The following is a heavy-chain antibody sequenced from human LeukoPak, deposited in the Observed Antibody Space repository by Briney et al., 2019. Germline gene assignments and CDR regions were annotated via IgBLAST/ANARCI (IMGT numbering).Heavy chain of an antibody. Sequence: GGSLRLSCAASGFTSSPYAMYWVRQAPGKGLECVSAISGDGHITYYADSVKGRFTVSRDNSKNTLYLQMGSLRTEDMAVYYCARVRGGYYFDYWGQGTLVTVSS. CDR2: ISGDGHIT. CDR1: GFTSSPYA. D-gene: IGHD3-16*01. CDR3: ARVRGGYYFDY. V-gene: IGHV3-64*02. J-gene: IGHJ4*02.